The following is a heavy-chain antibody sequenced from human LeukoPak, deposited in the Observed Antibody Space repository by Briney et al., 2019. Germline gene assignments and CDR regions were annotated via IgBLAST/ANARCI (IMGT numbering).Heavy chain of an antibody. Sequence: GASVKVSCEASGYTFSDNYMHWVRQAPGQGLEYMGWIKPNGGGTKYAQKFQGRVTMTRDTSISTAYMELNRLRSDDTAVSFCARGTWFGDSLGTDFWGQGTLVIVSS. CDR2: IKPNGGGT. V-gene: IGHV1-2*02. CDR3: ARGTWFGDSLGTDF. CDR1: GYTFSDNY. J-gene: IGHJ4*02. D-gene: IGHD3-10*01.